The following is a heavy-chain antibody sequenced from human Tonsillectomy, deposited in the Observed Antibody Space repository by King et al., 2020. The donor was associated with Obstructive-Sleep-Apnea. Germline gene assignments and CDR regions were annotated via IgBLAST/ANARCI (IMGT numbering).Heavy chain of an antibody. J-gene: IGHJ4*02. Sequence: VQLVESGGGLVQPGVSLRLSCAASGFTFCKYSMNWVRQAPGKGLEWVSYISSSRSTIYYADSVKGRFTISRDNAKNSLYLKMNSLRAEDRAVYYCAGWLYRSGSIDYWGQGTLVTVSS. CDR2: ISSSRSTI. V-gene: IGHV3-48*04. D-gene: IGHD6-19*01. CDR1: GFTFCKYS. CDR3: AGWLYRSGSIDY.